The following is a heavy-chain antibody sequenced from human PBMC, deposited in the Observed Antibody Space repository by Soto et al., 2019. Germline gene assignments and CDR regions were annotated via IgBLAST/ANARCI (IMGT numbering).Heavy chain of an antibody. V-gene: IGHV3-7*01. D-gene: IGHD3-16*01. CDR1: GFAFSNSW. CDR3: ALDYGD. CDR2: INQDGTVK. J-gene: IGHJ4*02. Sequence: EVQLVESGGGLVQAGGSLRLSCAASGFAFSNSWMSWVRQSPARGLEWVANINQDGTVKDYLDSVKGRFTVSRENAKNSLYLQMNSLRAEDTALYCCALDYGDWGRGTLVTVSS.